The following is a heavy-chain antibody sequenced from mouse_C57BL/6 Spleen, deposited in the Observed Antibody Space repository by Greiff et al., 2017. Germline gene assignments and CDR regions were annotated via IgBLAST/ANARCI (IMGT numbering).Heavy chain of an antibody. CDR1: GYAFSSYW. J-gene: IGHJ3*01. CDR3: ATGFDYGSKGFAY. CDR2: IYPGDGDT. V-gene: IGHV1-80*01. Sequence: QVQLQQSGAELVKPGASVKISCKASGYAFSSYWMNWVKQRPGKGLEWIGQIYPGDGDTNYNGKFKGKATLAADKSSSTAYMQLSSLTSEDSAVYFCATGFDYGSKGFAYWGQGTLVTVSA. D-gene: IGHD1-1*01.